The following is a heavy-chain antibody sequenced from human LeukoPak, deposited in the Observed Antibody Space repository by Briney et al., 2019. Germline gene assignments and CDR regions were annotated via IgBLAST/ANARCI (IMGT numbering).Heavy chain of an antibody. CDR1: GFTFSSYA. J-gene: IGHJ3*02. CDR2: ITSDGLTT. CDR3: ARNQFFDI. Sequence: GGSLRFSCSASGFTFSSYAMYWVRQAPGKGLEYVSAITSDGLTTHYADSVKGRFTISRDSAKNSLYLQMNSLRAEDTAVYYCARNQFFDIWGQGTVVTVFS. V-gene: IGHV3-64*04.